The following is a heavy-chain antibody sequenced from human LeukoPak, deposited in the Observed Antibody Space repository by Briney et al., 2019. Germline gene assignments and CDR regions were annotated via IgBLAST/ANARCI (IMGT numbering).Heavy chain of an antibody. CDR3: ARDAGNSGYGCDL. CDR2: IRYTSET. J-gene: IGHJ5*02. D-gene: IGHD5-12*01. CDR1: GFTFSNYA. Sequence: GGPLRLSCAASGFTFSNYAMHWVRQAPGKGLEWVSHIRYTSETFYADSVEGRFTISRDHARNSLYLQMNNLRGEDTAIYYCARDAGNSGYGCDLWGQGTLVTVSS. V-gene: IGHV3-48*01.